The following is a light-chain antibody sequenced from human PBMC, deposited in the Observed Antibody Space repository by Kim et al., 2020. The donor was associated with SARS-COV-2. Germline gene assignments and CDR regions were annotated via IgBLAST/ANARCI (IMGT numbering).Light chain of an antibody. CDR3: QHYGSSRT. CDR2: TSS. V-gene: IGKV3-20*01. J-gene: IGKJ2*01. Sequence: EIVWTQSPGTLSLSPGERATLACRASQSVDNSLAWYQQKPGQAPRLLIHTSSTRATGIPDRFSGSGSGTEFTLTISRLEPEDFAVYYCQHYGSSRTFGQGTKLEI. CDR1: QSVDNS.